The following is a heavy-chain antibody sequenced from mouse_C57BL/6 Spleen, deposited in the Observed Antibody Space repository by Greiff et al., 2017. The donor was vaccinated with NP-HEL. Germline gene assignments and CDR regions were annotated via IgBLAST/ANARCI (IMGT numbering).Heavy chain of an antibody. CDR3: SIGDLDVLAY. D-gene: IGHD3-3*01. Sequence: QVQLQQSGPGLVAPSQSLSITCTVSGFSLTSYGVSWVRQPPGKGLEWLGVIWGAGSTDYHSALMSRLSISKDNSKSQVFLKLNRLQSDDTATYYCSIGDLDVLAYWGQGTLVTVSA. CDR1: GFSLTSYG. J-gene: IGHJ3*01. V-gene: IGHV2-3*01. CDR2: IWGAGST.